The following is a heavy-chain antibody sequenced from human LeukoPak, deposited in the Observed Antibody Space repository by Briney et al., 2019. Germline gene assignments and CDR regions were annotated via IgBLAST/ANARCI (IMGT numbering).Heavy chain of an antibody. V-gene: IGHV3-30*18. Sequence: PGGSLRLSCAASGFTFSSYGMHWVRQAPGKGLEWVAVISYDGSNKYYADSVKGRFTISRDNSKNTLYLQMNSLRGEDTAVYYCAKDKATVVTSYYYYGMDVWGQGTTVTVSS. CDR3: AKDKATVVTSYYYYGMDV. J-gene: IGHJ6*02. D-gene: IGHD4-23*01. CDR2: ISYDGSNK. CDR1: GFTFSSYG.